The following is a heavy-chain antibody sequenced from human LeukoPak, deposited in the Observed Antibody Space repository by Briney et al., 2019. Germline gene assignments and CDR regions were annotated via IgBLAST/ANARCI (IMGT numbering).Heavy chain of an antibody. CDR3: AQPAISSRGWYYDY. D-gene: IGHD6-19*01. CDR1: GFTFSNYG. Sequence: GGSLRLSCAASGFTFSNYGLSWVCQAPGKGLEWVSGITGSGGSTYYADSVKGRFTISRDNSKNTLYLQMNSLRAEDTAVYYCAQPAISSRGWYYDYWGQGTLVTVSS. V-gene: IGHV3-23*01. CDR2: ITGSGGST. J-gene: IGHJ4*02.